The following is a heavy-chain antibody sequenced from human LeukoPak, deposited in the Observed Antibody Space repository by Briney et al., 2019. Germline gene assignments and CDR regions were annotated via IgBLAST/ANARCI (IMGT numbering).Heavy chain of an antibody. Sequence: GGSLRLSCAASGFTFSSYSMNWVRQAPGKGLEWVSSISSSSSYIYYADSVKGRFTISRDNAKNSLYLQMNSLRAEDTAVYYCARDRGFTARVYYWGQGTLVTVSS. CDR3: ARDRGFTARVYY. J-gene: IGHJ4*02. CDR2: ISSSSSYI. V-gene: IGHV3-21*01. CDR1: GFTFSSYS. D-gene: IGHD5-18*01.